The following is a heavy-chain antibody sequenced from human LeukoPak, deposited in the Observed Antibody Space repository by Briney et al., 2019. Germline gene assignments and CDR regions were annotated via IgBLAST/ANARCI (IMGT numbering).Heavy chain of an antibody. CDR2: ISYDGSNK. V-gene: IGHV3-30*18. J-gene: IGHJ3*02. CDR1: GFTFSSYG. D-gene: IGHD6-6*01. CDR3: AKQQLVSSVLDAFDI. Sequence: GRSLRLSCAASGFTFSSYGMHWVRQAPGKGLEWVAVISYDGSNKYYADSVKGRFTISRDNSKNTLYLQMNSLRAEDTAVYYCAKQQLVSSVLDAFDIWGQGTMVTVSS.